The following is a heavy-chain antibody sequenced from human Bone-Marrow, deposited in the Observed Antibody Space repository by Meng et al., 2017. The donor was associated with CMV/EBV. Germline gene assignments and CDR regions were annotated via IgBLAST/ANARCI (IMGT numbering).Heavy chain of an antibody. CDR1: GGSIKNPNYY. D-gene: IGHD3-3*01. J-gene: IGHJ1*01. Sequence: SETLSLTCTVSGGSIKNPNYYWSWNRQRPGKGLEWLGYIYYTGTYYNPSLTSRIVISLDSSNNLYSLTLRSVTAADTALYYCANQLRFLEWLLYFQHWGQGNRVTAAS. V-gene: IGHV4-31*03. CDR2: IYYTGT. CDR3: ANQLRFLEWLLYFQH.